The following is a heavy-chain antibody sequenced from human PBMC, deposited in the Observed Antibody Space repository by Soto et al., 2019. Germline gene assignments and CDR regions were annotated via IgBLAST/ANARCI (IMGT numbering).Heavy chain of an antibody. CDR1: GFTFSSYA. CDR2: ISGSGGST. J-gene: IGHJ5*02. CDR3: AKDHRGVDWFDP. V-gene: IGHV3-23*01. D-gene: IGHD3-10*01. Sequence: GSLRLSCAASGFTFSSYAMSWVRQAPGKGLEWVSAISGSGGSTYYADSVKGRFTISRDNSKNTLYLQMNSLRAEDTAVYYCAKDHRGVDWFDPWGQETLVTVSS.